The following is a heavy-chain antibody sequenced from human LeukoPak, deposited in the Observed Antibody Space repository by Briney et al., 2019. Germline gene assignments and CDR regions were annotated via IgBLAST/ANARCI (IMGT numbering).Heavy chain of an antibody. D-gene: IGHD4-17*01. V-gene: IGHV7-4-1*02. CDR3: ARFGDYGDEAY. Sequence: GASVKVSCKASGYTFTSYAMNWVRQAPGQGLEWMGWINTNTGNPTYAQGFTGRSVFSLDASVATSYLQITSLKAEDTAVYFCARFGDYGDEAYWGQGTLVSVSS. J-gene: IGHJ4*02. CDR1: GYTFTSYA. CDR2: INTNTGNP.